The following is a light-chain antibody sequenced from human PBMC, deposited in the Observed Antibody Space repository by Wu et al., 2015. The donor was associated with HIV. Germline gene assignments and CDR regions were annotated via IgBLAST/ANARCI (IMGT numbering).Light chain of an antibody. Sequence: EIVVTQSPATLSLSPGERATLSCRASQSVSSNLAWYQQKPGQVPRLLIHGASTRTTGIPARSSGSGSGTEFTLTISSVQSEDFAVYYCQQYNDWSGWTFGQGTKVEI. CDR3: QQYNDWSGWT. CDR1: QSVSSN. V-gene: IGKV3-15*01. CDR2: GAS. J-gene: IGKJ1*01.